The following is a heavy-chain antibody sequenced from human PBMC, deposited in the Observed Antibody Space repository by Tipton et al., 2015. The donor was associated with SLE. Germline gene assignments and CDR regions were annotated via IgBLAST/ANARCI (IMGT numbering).Heavy chain of an antibody. CDR3: AKDKDPYYYDSSGYTHAFDI. D-gene: IGHD3-22*01. CDR1: GFTFSSYW. J-gene: IGHJ3*02. CDR2: ISWNSGSI. V-gene: IGHV3-9*01. Sequence: SLRLSCAASGFTFSSYWMSWVRQAPGKGLEWVSGISWNSGSIGYADYVKGRFTISRDNAKNSLYLQMNSLRAEDTALYYCAKDKDPYYYDSSGYTHAFDIWGQGTMVTVSS.